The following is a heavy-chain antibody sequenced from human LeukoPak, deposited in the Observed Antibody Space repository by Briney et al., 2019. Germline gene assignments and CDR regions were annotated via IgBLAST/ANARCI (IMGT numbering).Heavy chain of an antibody. D-gene: IGHD3-10*01. Sequence: PSQTLSLTCTVSGGSLSSGYYYWSRIRQHPGKGLEWIGYIYYSGTTNYNPSLKSRLTILLDTSKNQFSLKLTSVTAADTAVYYCARDGGYGSGSFRFDYWGQGTLVTVSS. J-gene: IGHJ4*02. CDR2: IYYSGTT. CDR3: ARDGGYGSGSFRFDY. CDR1: GGSLSSGYYY. V-gene: IGHV4-31*03.